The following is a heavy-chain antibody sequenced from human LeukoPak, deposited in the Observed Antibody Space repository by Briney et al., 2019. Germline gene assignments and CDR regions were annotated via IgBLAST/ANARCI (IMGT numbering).Heavy chain of an antibody. CDR3: AKGYSGYDYAFDF. D-gene: IGHD5-12*01. V-gene: IGHV3-30*18. J-gene: IGHJ3*01. CDR2: ISNDGRNK. CDR1: GFIFSNYG. Sequence: GGSLRLSCAASGFIFSNYGIHWVRQAPGKGLEWVAVISNDGRNKNYADSVMGRFTLSRDNSKNTLYLQMNSLRPEDTAVYYCAKGYSGYDYAFDFWGQGTMVTVSS.